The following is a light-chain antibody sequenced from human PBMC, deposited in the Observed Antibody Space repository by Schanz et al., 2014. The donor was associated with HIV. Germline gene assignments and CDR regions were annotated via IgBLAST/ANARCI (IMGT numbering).Light chain of an antibody. Sequence: QSALTQPASVSGSPGQSITISCTGPSSDVGSYNLVSWYQQHPGKAPKLMIYEGSKRPSGVPDRFSGSKSGNTASLTVSGLQAEDEADYYCSSYAGSNNLVFGGGTKLTVL. J-gene: IGLJ2*01. CDR2: EGS. CDR3: SSYAGSNNLV. CDR1: SSDVGSYNL. V-gene: IGLV2-14*02.